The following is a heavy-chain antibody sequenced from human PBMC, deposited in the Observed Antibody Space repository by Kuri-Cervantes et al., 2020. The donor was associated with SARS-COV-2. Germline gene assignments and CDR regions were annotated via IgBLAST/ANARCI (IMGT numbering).Heavy chain of an antibody. Sequence: GGSLRLSCAASGFTVSSNYMSWVRQAPGKGLEWVSVIYSGGSTYYADSVKGRFTISRDNSKNTLYLQMNSLRAEDTAVYYCAKVSLPGGLRLPDDAFDIWGQGTMVTVSS. CDR2: IYSGGST. CDR3: AKVSLPGGLRLPDDAFDI. CDR1: GFTVSSNY. V-gene: IGHV3-53*01. D-gene: IGHD3-16*01. J-gene: IGHJ3*02.